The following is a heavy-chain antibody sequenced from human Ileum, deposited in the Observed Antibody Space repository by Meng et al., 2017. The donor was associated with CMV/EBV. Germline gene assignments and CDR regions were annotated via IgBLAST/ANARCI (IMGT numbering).Heavy chain of an antibody. Sequence: SCKTSGYTFPHFFLHWVRQAPGQGLQWIGWTNTGNGNTKYSQEFQDRVIITRDTSASTAYMEVSSLKSDDMAVYYCARGQTTGGLDYWGQGTLVTVSS. CDR3: ARGQTTGGLDY. CDR1: GYTFPHFF. V-gene: IGHV1-3*02. D-gene: IGHD1-1*01. CDR2: TNTGNGNT. J-gene: IGHJ4*02.